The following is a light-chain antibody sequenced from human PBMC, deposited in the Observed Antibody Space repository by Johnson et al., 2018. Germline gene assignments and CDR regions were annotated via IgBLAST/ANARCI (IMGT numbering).Light chain of an antibody. CDR1: SSNIGNNY. CDR2: ENN. CDR3: GTWDSSLSAGNV. J-gene: IGLJ1*01. V-gene: IGLV1-51*02. Sequence: QSVLTQPPSVSAAPGQKVTISCSGSSSNIGNNYVSWYQQLPGTAPKLLIYENNKRPSGIPDRFSGSKSGTSVTLGITGLQTWGEDYYYCGTWDSSLSAGNVFGTGSKVTVL.